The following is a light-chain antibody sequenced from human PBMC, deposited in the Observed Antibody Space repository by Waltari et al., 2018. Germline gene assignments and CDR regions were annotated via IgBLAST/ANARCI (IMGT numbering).Light chain of an antibody. CDR3: NSYAGSSSWV. CDR1: SSDVGFYNY. CDR2: DVS. Sequence: QSALTQPASVSGSPGQSITIYCTGTSSDVGFYNYVSWYQQHPGKAPKLIIYDVSEPPSGVSDRFSGSKAGNMATLTFFGLQAEDESDYCCNSYAGSSSWVFGGGTKLTVL. V-gene: IGLV2-14*01. J-gene: IGLJ3*02.